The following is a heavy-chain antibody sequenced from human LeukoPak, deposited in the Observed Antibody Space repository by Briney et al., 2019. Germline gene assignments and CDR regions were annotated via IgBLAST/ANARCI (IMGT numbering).Heavy chain of an antibody. J-gene: IGHJ4*02. V-gene: IGHV3-48*02. CDR3: ASSGSYRFDY. CDR2: ISTSGSAM. CDR1: GFTFSRYT. Sequence: GGSLRLSCAASGFTFSRYTMNWVRQAPGKGLEWVSHISTSGSAMYYADSVKGRFTVSRDNAKDSLYLQMNSLRDEDTAVYYCASSGSYRFDYWGQGTLVTVSS. D-gene: IGHD1-26*01.